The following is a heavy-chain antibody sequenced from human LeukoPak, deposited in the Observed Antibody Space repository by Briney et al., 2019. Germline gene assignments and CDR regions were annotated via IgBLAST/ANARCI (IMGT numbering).Heavy chain of an antibody. Sequence: PSETLSLTCTVSGGSISSGNYYWSWIRQPAGKGLEWIGYINYSGSTNYNPSLKSRVTITVDTSKNQFSLKLSSVTAADTAVYYCARGKRIAAAVLFNYYYYMDVWGKGTTVTVSS. D-gene: IGHD6-13*01. CDR1: GGSISSGNYY. J-gene: IGHJ6*03. V-gene: IGHV4-61*10. CDR2: INYSGST. CDR3: ARGKRIAAAVLFNYYYYMDV.